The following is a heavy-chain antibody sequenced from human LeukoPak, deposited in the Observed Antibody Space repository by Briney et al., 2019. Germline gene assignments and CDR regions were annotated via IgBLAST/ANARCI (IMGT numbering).Heavy chain of an antibody. D-gene: IGHD3-22*01. Sequence: SVKVSCKASGGTFSSYAISWVRQAPGQGLEWMGGIIPIFGTANYAQKFQGRVTITADESTSTAYMELSSLRSEDTAVYYCARYIPGDSTGYYDYWGQGTLVTVSS. J-gene: IGHJ4*02. CDR1: GGTFSSYA. CDR3: ARYIPGDSTGYYDY. V-gene: IGHV1-69*13. CDR2: IIPIFGTA.